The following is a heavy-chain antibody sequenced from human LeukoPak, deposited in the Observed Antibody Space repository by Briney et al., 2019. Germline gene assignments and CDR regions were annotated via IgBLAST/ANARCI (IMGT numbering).Heavy chain of an antibody. V-gene: IGHV3-21*01. Sequence: GGSLRLSCAACGFTFSTYFMNWVRQAPGKGLEWVSSISTMSTYTHYADSVKGRFTISRDNAKNSLYLDMNSLRAEDTAVYYCARDGPYSDSWSGPFPFDMWGQGTMVTVSS. CDR2: ISTMSTYT. D-gene: IGHD3-3*01. J-gene: IGHJ3*02. CDR3: ARDGPYSDSWSGPFPFDM. CDR1: GFTFSTYF.